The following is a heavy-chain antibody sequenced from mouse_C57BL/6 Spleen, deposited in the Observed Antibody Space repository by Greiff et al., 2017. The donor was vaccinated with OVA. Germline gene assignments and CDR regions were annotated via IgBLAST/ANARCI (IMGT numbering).Heavy chain of an antibody. CDR1: GFTFSDYG. Sequence: EVQLVESGGGLVQPGGSLKLSCAASGFTFSDYGMAWVRQAPRKGPEWVAFISNLAYSIYYADTVTGRFTISRENAKNTLYLEMSSLRSEDTAMYYCARQDYGSSYGYFDVWGTGTTVTVSS. J-gene: IGHJ1*03. CDR3: ARQDYGSSYGYFDV. CDR2: ISNLAYSI. D-gene: IGHD1-1*01. V-gene: IGHV5-15*01.